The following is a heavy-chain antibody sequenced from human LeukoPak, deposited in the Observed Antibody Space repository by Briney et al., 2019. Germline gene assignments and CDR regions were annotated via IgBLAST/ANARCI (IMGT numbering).Heavy chain of an antibody. D-gene: IGHD6-13*01. Sequence: SETLSLTCTVSGGSISSYYWSWIRQPPGKGLEWIGYIYYSVSTNYNPSLKSRVTISVDTSKNKFSLKLSSVTAADTAVYYCGRGGIAAAASGIDYWGQGTLSPSPQ. V-gene: IGHV4-59*12. CDR2: IYYSVST. CDR3: GRGGIAAAASGIDY. J-gene: IGHJ4*02. CDR1: GGSISSYY.